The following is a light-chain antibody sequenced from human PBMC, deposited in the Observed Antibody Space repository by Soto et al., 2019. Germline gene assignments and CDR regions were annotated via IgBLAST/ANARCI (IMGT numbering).Light chain of an antibody. CDR3: QKYSSAPWT. J-gene: IGKJ1*01. CDR1: QGIANY. CDR2: AAS. Sequence: DIQMTQSPSSLSASVGDRVTISCRASQGIANYLAWYQQKPGKVPELLIYAASTLHSGVPSRFSGSGSGTDVTLTISSLQPEDVASDYCQKYSSAPWTCGQATKVEIK. V-gene: IGKV1-27*01.